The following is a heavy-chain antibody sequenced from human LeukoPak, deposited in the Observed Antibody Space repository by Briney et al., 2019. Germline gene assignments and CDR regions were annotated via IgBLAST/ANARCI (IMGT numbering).Heavy chain of an antibody. CDR3: AGAPPLLYSSSSLGAFDI. J-gene: IGHJ3*02. V-gene: IGHV4-59*01. CDR1: GGSISSYH. CDR2: IYYSGST. D-gene: IGHD6-13*01. Sequence: PSETLSLTCTVSGGSISSYHWSWIRQPPGKGLEWIGYIYYSGSTNYKPSLRSRVTISVDTSKNQFSLKLNSVTAADTAVYYCAGAPPLLYSSSSLGAFDIWGQGTMVTVSS.